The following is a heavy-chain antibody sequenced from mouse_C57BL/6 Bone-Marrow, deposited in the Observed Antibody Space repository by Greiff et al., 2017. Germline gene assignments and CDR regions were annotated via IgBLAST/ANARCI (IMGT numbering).Heavy chain of an antibody. Sequence: VQLQESGAELVKPGASVKISCKASGYAFSSYWMNWVKQRPGKGLEWIGQIYPGDGDTNYNGKFKGKATLTADKSSSTAYMQLSSLTSEDSAVYFCARSGQLRGFAYWGQGTLVTVSA. CDR1: GYAFSSYW. V-gene: IGHV1-80*01. J-gene: IGHJ3*01. D-gene: IGHD3-2*02. CDR2: IYPGDGDT. CDR3: ARSGQLRGFAY.